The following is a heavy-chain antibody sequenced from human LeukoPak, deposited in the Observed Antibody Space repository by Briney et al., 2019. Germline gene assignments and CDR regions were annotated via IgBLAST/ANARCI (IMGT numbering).Heavy chain of an antibody. CDR3: ARQNWNDDYYYYGMDV. Sequence: GESLKISCKGSGYSFTSYWIGWVRQLPGKGLEWMGIIYPGDSDTRYSPSFQGQVTISADKSISTAYLQWSSLKASDTAMYYCARQNWNDDYYYYGMDVWGQGTTVTVSS. J-gene: IGHJ6*02. CDR2: IYPGDSDT. V-gene: IGHV5-51*01. D-gene: IGHD1-1*01. CDR1: GYSFTSYW.